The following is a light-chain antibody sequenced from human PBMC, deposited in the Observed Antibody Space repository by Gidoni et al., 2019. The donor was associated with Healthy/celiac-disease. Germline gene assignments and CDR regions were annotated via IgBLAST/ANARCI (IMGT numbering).Light chain of an antibody. V-gene: IGKV3-15*01. Sequence: IVMRQPPATLSVSPGERATLSCSASQSVSRNFAWYQQKPGPAPRPLIYGASTRATGTPARFRGSGSGTEFTLTISSLQSEDLAVYYCQQYNNWPPSTFGQGTKVEIK. J-gene: IGKJ1*01. CDR3: QQYNNWPPST. CDR1: QSVSRN. CDR2: GAS.